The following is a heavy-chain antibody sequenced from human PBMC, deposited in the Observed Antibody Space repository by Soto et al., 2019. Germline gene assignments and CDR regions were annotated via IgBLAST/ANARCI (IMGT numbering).Heavy chain of an antibody. J-gene: IGHJ4*02. Sequence: EVQLVESGGDLVQPGGSLRLSCAASGFTVSSNYMSWVRQAPGKGLEWVSVIYSGGSTYYADSVKGRFTISRDNSKNTLYLQMNSLRAEDTAVYYCAREQYDCVWGSYRSVDYFDYWGQGTLVTVSS. V-gene: IGHV3-66*01. CDR2: IYSGGST. CDR3: AREQYDCVWGSYRSVDYFDY. D-gene: IGHD3-16*02. CDR1: GFTVSSNY.